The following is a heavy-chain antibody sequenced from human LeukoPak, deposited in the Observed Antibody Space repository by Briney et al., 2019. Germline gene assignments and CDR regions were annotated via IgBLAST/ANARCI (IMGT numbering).Heavy chain of an antibody. V-gene: IGHV4-34*01. CDR3: ARRGEYSYGYSSEYPIDY. CDR1: GGSFSAYY. D-gene: IGHD5-18*01. Sequence: SETLSLTCAVYGGSFSAYYWSWIRQPPGKGLEWIGEINHSGSTNCNPSLKSRVTISVDTSKNQFSLKLTSVTAADTAVFYCARRGEYSYGYSSEYPIDYWSQGTLVTVSS. J-gene: IGHJ4*02. CDR2: INHSGST.